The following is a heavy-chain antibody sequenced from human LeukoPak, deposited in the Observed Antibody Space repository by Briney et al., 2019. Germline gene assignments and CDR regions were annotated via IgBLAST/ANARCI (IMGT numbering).Heavy chain of an antibody. Sequence: PSETLSLTCTVSGGSISSSSYYWGWIRQPPGKGLEWIGSIYYSGSTYYNPSLKSRVTISVDTSKNQFSLKLSSVTAADTAVYYCARQIGGVIYFDYWGQGTLVTVSS. J-gene: IGHJ4*02. D-gene: IGHD3-16*01. CDR2: IYYSGST. CDR1: GGSISSSSYY. CDR3: ARQIGGVIYFDY. V-gene: IGHV4-39*01.